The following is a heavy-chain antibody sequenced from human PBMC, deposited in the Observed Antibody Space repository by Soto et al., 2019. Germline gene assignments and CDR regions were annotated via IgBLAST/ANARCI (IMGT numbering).Heavy chain of an antibody. D-gene: IGHD2-21*02. Sequence: PSETLSLTCAVYGGSFSDYYWTWIRQPPGKGLEWIGEINHSGSTNYNPSLKSRVTISVDTSKNQFSLKLTSVTAADTAVYYCARDGVPVTATGGVWFDPWGQGTLVTVSS. CDR2: INHSGST. CDR3: ARDGVPVTATGGVWFDP. CDR1: GGSFSDYY. V-gene: IGHV4-34*01. J-gene: IGHJ5*02.